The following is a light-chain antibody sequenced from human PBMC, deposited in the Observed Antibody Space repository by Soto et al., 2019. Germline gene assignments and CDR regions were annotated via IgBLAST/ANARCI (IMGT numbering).Light chain of an antibody. CDR2: GAS. Sequence: NELTQSPGTLSLSPGERATLSCRASRSVTSNFVAWYQQKPGQAPRLLVYGASTRAIDIPERFSGSGSGTDFSLTINRLEPEDFAVYFCQQYGSSARLTFGQGTKVEIK. J-gene: IGKJ2*01. CDR1: RSVTSNF. CDR3: QQYGSSARLT. V-gene: IGKV3-20*01.